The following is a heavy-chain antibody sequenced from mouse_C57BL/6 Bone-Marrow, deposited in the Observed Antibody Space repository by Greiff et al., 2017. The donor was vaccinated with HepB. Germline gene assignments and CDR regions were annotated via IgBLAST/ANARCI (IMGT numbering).Heavy chain of an antibody. J-gene: IGHJ3*01. CDR1: GFTFSDYY. V-gene: IGHV5-16*01. CDR3: ARGDWFAY. CDR2: INYDGSST. Sequence: EVKLMESEGGLVQPGSSMKLSCTASGFTFSDYYMAWVRQVPEKGLEWVANINYDGSSTYYLDSLKSRFIISRDNAKNILYLQMSSLKSEDTATYYCARGDWFAYWGQGTLVTVSA.